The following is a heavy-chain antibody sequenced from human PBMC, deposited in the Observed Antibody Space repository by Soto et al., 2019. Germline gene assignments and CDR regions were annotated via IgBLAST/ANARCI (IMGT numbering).Heavy chain of an antibody. J-gene: IGHJ4*02. CDR2: INPKPGDT. Sequence: ASVKVSCKASGYIFTDSHIHWVRQASGQGLEWLGWINPKPGDTHYSQKFQGRIIMTRDTSISTAYLELTNLTSDDTAVYYCERDPPRFFTSSPEGAGLWGQGTLVTVSS. V-gene: IGHV1-2*02. D-gene: IGHD6-6*01. CDR3: ERDPPRFFTSSPEGAGL. CDR1: GYIFTDSH.